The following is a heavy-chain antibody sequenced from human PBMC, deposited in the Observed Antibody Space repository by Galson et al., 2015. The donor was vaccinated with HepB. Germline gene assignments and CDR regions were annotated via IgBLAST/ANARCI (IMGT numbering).Heavy chain of an antibody. Sequence: SLRLSCAASGFTFSSYGMHWVRQAPGKGLEWVAVISYDGSNKYYADSVKGRFTIPRDNSKNTLYLQMNSLRAEDTAVYYCAKDSLGYCSSTSCYWPAYWGQGTLVTVSS. CDR2: ISYDGSNK. CDR1: GFTFSSYG. CDR3: AKDSLGYCSSTSCYWPAY. J-gene: IGHJ4*02. D-gene: IGHD2-2*01. V-gene: IGHV3-30*18.